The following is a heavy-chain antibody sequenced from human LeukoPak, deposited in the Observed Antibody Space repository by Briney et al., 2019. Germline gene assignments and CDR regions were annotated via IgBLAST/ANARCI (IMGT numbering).Heavy chain of an antibody. CDR2: IYTSGST. J-gene: IGHJ4*02. V-gene: IGHV4-61*02. D-gene: IGHD5-24*01. CDR1: GGSISSGSYY. Sequence: SSQTLSLTCTVSGGSISSGSYYWSWIRQPAGKGLEWIGRIYTSGSTNYNPSLKSRVTMPVDTSKNQFSLKLSSVTAADTAVYYCAFERRRDGYNVFDYWGQGTLVTVSS. CDR3: AFERRRDGYNVFDY.